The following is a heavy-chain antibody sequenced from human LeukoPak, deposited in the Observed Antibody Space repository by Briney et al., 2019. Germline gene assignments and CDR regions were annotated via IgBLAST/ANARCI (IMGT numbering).Heavy chain of an antibody. CDR2: INRSGGST. CDR3: ATAAYYEFLTGYYSFDY. CDR1: GYTITSHY. V-gene: IGHV1-46*01. J-gene: IGHJ4*02. Sequence: ASVKVSCKASGYTITSHYMHRVRQAPGPGLEWMGIINRSGGSTSYAQKFQGIVTMSRDTSTSTVYMELSSLGSEDKAVYCCATAAYYEFLTGYYSFDYWGQGTLVTVFS. D-gene: IGHD3-9*01.